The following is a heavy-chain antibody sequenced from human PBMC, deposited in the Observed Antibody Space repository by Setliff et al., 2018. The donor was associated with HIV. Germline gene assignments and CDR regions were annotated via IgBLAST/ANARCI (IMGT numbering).Heavy chain of an antibody. CDR3: AKEFSAGYYYDSSGGVLDY. Sequence: LSLTCAVYGDSFIGYYWTWIRQSPGKGLEWVAVISYDGNIKYYADSVKGRFTISRDNSKNTLYLQMNSLRAEDTAVYYCAKEFSAGYYYDSSGGVLDYWGQGTLVTVSS. CDR1: GDSFIGYY. V-gene: IGHV3-30*18. CDR2: ISYDGNIK. J-gene: IGHJ4*02. D-gene: IGHD3-22*01.